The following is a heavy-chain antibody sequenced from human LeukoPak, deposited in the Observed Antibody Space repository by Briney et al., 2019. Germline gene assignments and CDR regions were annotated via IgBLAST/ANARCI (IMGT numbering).Heavy chain of an antibody. CDR2: MFYNGAT. J-gene: IGHJ4*02. V-gene: IGHV4-39*07. Sequence: SETLSLTCSVSGGSISSSDYYWGWIRQPPGKGLEGVGTMFYNGATKTNPSLSSRFTMSIDTSKNQFSLKLRYVTAADTAVYYCAREARFALPVVGSGDYWGQGTLVTVSS. CDR1: GGSISSSDYY. CDR3: AREARFALPVVGSGDY. D-gene: IGHD6-19*01.